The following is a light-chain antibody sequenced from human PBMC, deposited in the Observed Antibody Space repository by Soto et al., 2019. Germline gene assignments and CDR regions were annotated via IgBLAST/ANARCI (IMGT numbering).Light chain of an antibody. CDR3: QQYDTYGFT. CDR1: QGISSW. J-gene: IGKJ2*01. CDR2: DAS. V-gene: IGKV1D-16*01. Sequence: DIPMTQSPSSVSASVGDRVTITCRASQGISSWLAWYQQKPGKAPKFLIYDASSLKSGGPSRFRGSRSGTEFSLTIRSLQPDDCATYYCQQYDTYGFTFGQGTKVDIK.